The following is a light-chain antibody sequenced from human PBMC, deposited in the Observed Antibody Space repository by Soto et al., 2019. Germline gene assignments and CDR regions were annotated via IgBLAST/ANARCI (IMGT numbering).Light chain of an antibody. CDR3: QRSYSTPPT. Sequence: DIQMTQSPSSLSASVGDRVTITCRASQSISSYLNWYQQKPGKAPNLLIYAASSLQSGVPSRFSGSGSGTDFTLTISSLQPEDFATYYCQRSYSTPPTFGQGTKVEIK. CDR2: AAS. J-gene: IGKJ2*01. CDR1: QSISSY. V-gene: IGKV1-39*01.